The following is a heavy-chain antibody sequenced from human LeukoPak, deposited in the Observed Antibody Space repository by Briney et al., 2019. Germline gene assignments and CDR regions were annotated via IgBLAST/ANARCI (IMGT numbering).Heavy chain of an antibody. CDR3: AKVPRYSSGWANYYYYYMDV. V-gene: IGHV3-48*01. CDR1: GFPFSSDS. D-gene: IGHD6-19*01. CDR2: ISSTSSTI. Sequence: GGSLRLSCAASGFPFSSDSMNWVRQAPGKGLEWVAYISSTSSTIHYADSVKGRFTISRNNAKNSLYLQMNNLRAEDTAVYYCAKVPRYSSGWANYYYYYMDVWGKGTTVTISS. J-gene: IGHJ6*03.